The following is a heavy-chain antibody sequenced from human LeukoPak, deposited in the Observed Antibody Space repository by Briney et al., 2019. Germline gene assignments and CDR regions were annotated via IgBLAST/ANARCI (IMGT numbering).Heavy chain of an antibody. CDR3: ARVRSVVGGTIGY. CDR2: INPNSGGT. Sequence: ASVEVSCEASGYSFSVFYMHWVRQAPGQGLEWMGWINPNSGGTDYAQKFQGRVTVTGDTSISTAYMALSSLRSEDTAVYYCARVRSVVGGTIGYGGERTLLTVSS. D-gene: IGHD2-15*01. CDR1: GYSFSVFY. V-gene: IGHV1-2*02. J-gene: IGHJ4*02.